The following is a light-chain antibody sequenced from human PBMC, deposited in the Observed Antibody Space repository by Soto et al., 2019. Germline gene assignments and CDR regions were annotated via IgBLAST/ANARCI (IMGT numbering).Light chain of an antibody. CDR1: SSNIGSNP. CDR2: SNN. CDR3: AALDDSLNGVI. Sequence: QSVLTQPPSASGTPGQRVTISCSGSSSNIGSNPVYWFQQLPGTAPKLLIYSNNLRPSGVPDRFSGSKSGTSASLAISGLQSEDEADYYCAALDDSLNGVIFGGGTKLTVL. J-gene: IGLJ2*01. V-gene: IGLV1-44*01.